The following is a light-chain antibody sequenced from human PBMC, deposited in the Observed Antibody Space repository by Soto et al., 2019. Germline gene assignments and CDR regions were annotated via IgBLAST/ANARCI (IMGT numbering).Light chain of an antibody. CDR1: QSVSSS. V-gene: IGKV3-15*01. CDR2: DTS. J-gene: IGKJ1*01. Sequence: IVVTQSPATLSVSTGERVTLSCRASQSVSSSLAWYQQRPGQAPRLLIYDTSTRAAGISARFSGSGSGTEFTLTISSLQSEDFAVYYCQQYIAWPPGTFGQGTAVEIK. CDR3: QQYIAWPPGT.